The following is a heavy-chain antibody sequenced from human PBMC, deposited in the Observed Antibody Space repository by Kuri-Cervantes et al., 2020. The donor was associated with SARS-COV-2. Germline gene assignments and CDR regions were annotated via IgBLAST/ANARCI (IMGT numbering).Heavy chain of an antibody. CDR1: GRSISSYY. CDR3: ARTHYATQLDI. J-gene: IGHJ3*02. CDR2: IYYSGST. V-gene: IGHV4-59*01. D-gene: IGHD2-2*01. Sequence: SETRSPTCNVSGRSISSYYWSWIRQPPGRGLEWNGYIYYSGSTNYNPSLKSRVSISVDTSKNQFSLKLSSVTAADTAVYYCARTHYATQLDIWGQGTMVTVSS.